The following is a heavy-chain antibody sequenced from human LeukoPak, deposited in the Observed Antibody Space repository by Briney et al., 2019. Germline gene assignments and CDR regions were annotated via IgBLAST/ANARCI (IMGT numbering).Heavy chain of an antibody. D-gene: IGHD2-2*02. CDR2: IYYSGST. J-gene: IGHJ5*02. CDR3: ARHQSYCTSTSCYTEWFDP. Sequence: SETLSLTCTVSGGSISSYYWSWIRQPPGKGLEWIGYIYYSGSTNYNPSLKSRVTISVDTCKNQFSLKLSSVTGADTAVYYCARHQSYCTSTSCYTEWFDPWGQGTLVTVSS. CDR1: GGSISSYY. V-gene: IGHV4-59*01.